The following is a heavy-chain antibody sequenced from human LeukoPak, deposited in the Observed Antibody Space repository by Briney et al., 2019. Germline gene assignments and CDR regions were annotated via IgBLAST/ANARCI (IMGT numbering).Heavy chain of an antibody. CDR1: GFTFSDHY. D-gene: IGHD4-23*01. J-gene: IGHJ4*02. Sequence: GGSLRLSCAASGFTFSDHYMSWIRQSPGKGLEWVSYISGSGDIIYNADFVKGRFSISRDNAKNSLSLQMNSLRAEDTAVYYCARDDYGGKFDYWGQGTLVTVSS. CDR2: ISGSGDII. CDR3: ARDDYGGKFDY. V-gene: IGHV3-11*01.